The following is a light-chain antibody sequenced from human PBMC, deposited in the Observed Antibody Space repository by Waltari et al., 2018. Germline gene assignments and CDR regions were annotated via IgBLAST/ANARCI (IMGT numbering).Light chain of an antibody. CDR1: QSVSSNY. J-gene: IGKJ1*01. V-gene: IGKV3-20*01. Sequence: EIVLTQSPGTLSLSPGERASLSCRASQSVSSNYLAWYRQKPGQAPRLLIYGASSRATGIPDRFSGSGSGIDFTLTISRLEPEDFAVYYCQQYGSSPRTFGQGTKVEIK. CDR3: QQYGSSPRT. CDR2: GAS.